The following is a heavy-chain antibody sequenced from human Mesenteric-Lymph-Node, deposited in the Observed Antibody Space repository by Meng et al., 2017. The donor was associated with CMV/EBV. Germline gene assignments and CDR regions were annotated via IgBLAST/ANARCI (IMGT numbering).Heavy chain of an antibody. Sequence: GESLKISCAASGFTFSSSWMHWVCQAPEKGLEWVANIKQDGSEKYYVDSVKGRFTISRDNAKNSLYLQMNSLRAEDTAVYYCARLRFLEWLTNWGQGTLVTVSS. CDR3: ARLRFLEWLTN. V-gene: IGHV3-7*01. J-gene: IGHJ4*02. CDR2: IKQDGSEK. CDR1: GFTFSSSW. D-gene: IGHD3-3*01.